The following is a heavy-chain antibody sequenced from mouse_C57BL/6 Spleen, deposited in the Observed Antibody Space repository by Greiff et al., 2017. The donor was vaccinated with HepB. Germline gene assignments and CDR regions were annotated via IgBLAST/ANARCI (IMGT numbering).Heavy chain of an antibody. Sequence: VQLQQSGAELVKPGASVKLSCKASGYTFTSYWMHWVKQRPGQGLEWIGMIHPNSGSTNYNEKFKSKATLTVDKSSSTAYMQLSSLTSEDSAVYYCARDPRRDYAMDYWGQGTSVTVSS. CDR1: GYTFTSYW. CDR3: ARDPRRDYAMDY. CDR2: IHPNSGST. J-gene: IGHJ4*01. D-gene: IGHD3-1*01. V-gene: IGHV1-64*01.